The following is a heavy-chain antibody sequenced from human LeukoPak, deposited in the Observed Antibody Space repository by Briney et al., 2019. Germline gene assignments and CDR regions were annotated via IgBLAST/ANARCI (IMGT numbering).Heavy chain of an antibody. J-gene: IGHJ4*02. CDR3: AREGKEYYYDSSGYPLDY. D-gene: IGHD3-22*01. CDR2: MNPNSGNT. Sequence: GASVKVSCKASGYTFTSYDINWVRQATGQGLEWMGWMNPNSGNTGYAQKFQGRVTMTRNTSISTVYMELSSLRSEDTAVYYCAREGKEYYYDSSGYPLDYWGQGTLVTVSS. CDR1: GYTFTSYD. V-gene: IGHV1-8*01.